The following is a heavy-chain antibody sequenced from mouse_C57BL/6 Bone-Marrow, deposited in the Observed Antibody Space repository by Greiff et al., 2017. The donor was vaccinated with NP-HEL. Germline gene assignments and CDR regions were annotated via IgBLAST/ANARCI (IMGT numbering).Heavy chain of an antibody. CDR2: IYPGNSDT. Sequence: DVKLVESGTVLARPGASVKMSCKTSGYTFTSYWMHWVKQRPGQGLEWIGAIYPGNSDTSYNQKFKGKAKLTAVTSASTAYMELSSLTNEDSAVYYCTNYYGSSYVPYFDVWGTGTTVTVSS. J-gene: IGHJ1*03. CDR3: TNYYGSSYVPYFDV. D-gene: IGHD1-1*01. CDR1: GYTFTSYW. V-gene: IGHV1-5*01.